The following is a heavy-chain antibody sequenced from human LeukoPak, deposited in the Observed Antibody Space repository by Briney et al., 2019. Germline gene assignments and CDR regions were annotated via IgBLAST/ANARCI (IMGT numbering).Heavy chain of an antibody. CDR1: GYTFTSYY. CDR3: ARDPGSGWYGMDY. V-gene: IGHV1-2*02. J-gene: IGHJ4*02. CDR2: INPDSGGT. Sequence: GASVKVSCKASGYTFTSYYMHWVRQAPGQGLEWMGWINPDSGGTNYAQKFQGRVTMTRDTSISTAYMELSRLRSDDTAVYYCARDPGSGWYGMDYWGQGTLVTVSS. D-gene: IGHD6-19*01.